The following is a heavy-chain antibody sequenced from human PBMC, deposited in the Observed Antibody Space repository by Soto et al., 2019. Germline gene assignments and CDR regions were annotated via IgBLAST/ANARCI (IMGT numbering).Heavy chain of an antibody. CDR3: ASSGAREGDWFDP. V-gene: IGHV4-31*03. CDR1: GGPIRRRGYY. D-gene: IGHD3-16*01. J-gene: IGHJ5*02. Sequence: QVQLQESGPRLVQPSQTLSLTCTVSGGPIRRRGYYWSWIRQHPGQGLEWIGFVYYSGITDYNPSLKRRVTISADTSKNQFSLKLRSVAAADTAVYYCASSGAREGDWFDPWGQGTLVTVSS. CDR2: VYYSGIT.